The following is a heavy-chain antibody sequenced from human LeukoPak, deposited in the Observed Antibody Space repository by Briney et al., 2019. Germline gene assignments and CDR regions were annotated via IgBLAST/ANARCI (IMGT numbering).Heavy chain of an antibody. J-gene: IGHJ4*02. Sequence: PGGSLRLSCAASGFTFSDYYMSWIRQAPGKGLEWVAVISYDGSNKYYADSVKGRFTISRDNSKNTLYLQMNSLRAEDTAVYYCACSGYYYDSSGYSGYFDYWGQGTLVTVSS. CDR3: ACSGYYYDSSGYSGYFDY. CDR1: GFTFSDYY. D-gene: IGHD3-22*01. CDR2: ISYDGSNK. V-gene: IGHV3-30-3*01.